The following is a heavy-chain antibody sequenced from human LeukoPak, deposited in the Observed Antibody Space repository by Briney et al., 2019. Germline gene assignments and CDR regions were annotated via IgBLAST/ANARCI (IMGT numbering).Heavy chain of an antibody. D-gene: IGHD4-23*01. CDR1: GFTFSGYS. CDR3: AREDYGGNSVFGYYYYGMDV. CDR2: ISSSSSYI. J-gene: IGHJ6*02. V-gene: IGHV3-21*01. Sequence: PGGSLRLSCAASGFTFSGYSMNWVRQAPGKGLEWVSSISSSSSYIYYADSVKGRFTISRDNAKNSLYLQMNSLRAEDTAVYYCAREDYGGNSVFGYYYYGMDVWGQGTTVTVSS.